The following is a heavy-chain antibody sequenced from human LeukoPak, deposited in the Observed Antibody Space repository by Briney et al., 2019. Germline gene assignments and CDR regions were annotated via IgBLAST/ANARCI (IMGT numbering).Heavy chain of an antibody. CDR1: GYTFTSYD. CDR2: MNPNSGNT. V-gene: IGHV1-8*01. D-gene: IGHD5-12*01. Sequence: ASVKVSCKASGYTFTSYDINWVRQATGQGLEWMGWMNPNSGNTGYAQKFQGRVTMTGNTSISTAYMELSSLRSEDTAVYYRARSVYSGYEHLDYWGQGTLVTVSS. J-gene: IGHJ4*02. CDR3: ARSVYSGYEHLDY.